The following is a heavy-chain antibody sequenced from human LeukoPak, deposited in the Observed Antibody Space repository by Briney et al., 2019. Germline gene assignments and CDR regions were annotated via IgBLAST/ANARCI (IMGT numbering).Heavy chain of an antibody. CDR2: ISYDGSNK. V-gene: IGHV3-30-3*02. CDR3: AKTPTQSTMVRGAAINFDY. CDR1: GFTFSSYA. J-gene: IGHJ4*02. Sequence: GRSLRLSCAASGFTFSSYAMHWVRQAPGKGLEWVAVISYDGSNKYYADSVKGRFTISRDNSKNTLYLQMNSLRAEDTAVYYCAKTPTQSTMVRGAAINFDYWGQGTLVTVSS. D-gene: IGHD3-10*01.